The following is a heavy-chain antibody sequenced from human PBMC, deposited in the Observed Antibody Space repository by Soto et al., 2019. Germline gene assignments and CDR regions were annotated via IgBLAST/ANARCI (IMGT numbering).Heavy chain of an antibody. Sequence: EVQLEESGGGLVQPGRSLRLSCAASGFTFDDYAMHWVRQVPGKGLEWVSGISWYSGSIGYADSVKGRFTISRDNAKNSLYLQIHNLRAEDAGLYSCVANFDISTGHSFDCWGQGTLVTVSS. D-gene: IGHD3-9*01. CDR1: GFTFDDYA. CDR3: VANFDISTGHSFDC. J-gene: IGHJ4*02. V-gene: IGHV3-9*01. CDR2: ISWYSGSI.